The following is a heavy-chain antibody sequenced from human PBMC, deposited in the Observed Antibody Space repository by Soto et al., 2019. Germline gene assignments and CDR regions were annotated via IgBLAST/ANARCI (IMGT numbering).Heavy chain of an antibody. CDR1: GYSFTIYW. CDR3: ARQRRGYCSGGSCYAFDY. V-gene: IGHV5-10-1*01. J-gene: IGHJ4*02. D-gene: IGHD2-15*01. CDR2: IDPSDSYT. Sequence: GESLKISCNGSGYSFTIYWISWVRQMPGKGLEWMGRIDPSDSYTNYSPSFQGHVTISADKSISTAYLQWSSPKASDTAMYYCARQRRGYCSGGSCYAFDYWGQGTLVTVSS.